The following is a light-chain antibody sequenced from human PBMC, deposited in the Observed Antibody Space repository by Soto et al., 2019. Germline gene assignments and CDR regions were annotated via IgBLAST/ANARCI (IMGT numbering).Light chain of an antibody. CDR1: QSVSSY. J-gene: IGKJ1*01. CDR3: QQRSNWPT. CDR2: DAS. V-gene: IGKV3-11*01. Sequence: EIVLTPSPGTPSLSPGERATLPCRVSQSVSSYLAWYQQKPGQAPRLLIYDASNRATGIPARFSGSGSGTDFTLTISSLEPEDFAVYYCQQRSNWPTFGQGTKVDIK.